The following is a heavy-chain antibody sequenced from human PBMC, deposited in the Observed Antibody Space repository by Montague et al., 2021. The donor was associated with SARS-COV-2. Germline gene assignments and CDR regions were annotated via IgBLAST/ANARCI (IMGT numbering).Heavy chain of an antibody. CDR2: IHYSGST. Sequence: SETRSLTCTVSGGSISSSTNYWGWIRQPPGKGLEWIGSIHYSGSTYYNPPLKSRVTISVDTSKNQFSLKLSSVTAADTAVYYCARNITDSGLAATIWGQGTMVTVSS. J-gene: IGHJ3*02. CDR1: GGSISSSTNY. V-gene: IGHV4-39*01. D-gene: IGHD2-15*01. CDR3: ARNITDSGLAATI.